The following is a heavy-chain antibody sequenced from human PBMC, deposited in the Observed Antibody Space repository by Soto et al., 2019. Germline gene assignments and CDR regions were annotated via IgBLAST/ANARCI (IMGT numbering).Heavy chain of an antibody. Sequence: PGGSLRLSCSASGFTFSSYGMNWARQAPGKGLEWVSGISGSGDSTYYADSVKGRFTISRDNSKNTLFLQMNSLRAEDTAVYYCATYGSGSYSVYYYGMDVWGQGTTVTVSS. CDR1: GFTFSSYG. J-gene: IGHJ6*02. CDR2: ISGSGDST. CDR3: ATYGSGSYSVYYYGMDV. D-gene: IGHD3-10*01. V-gene: IGHV3-23*01.